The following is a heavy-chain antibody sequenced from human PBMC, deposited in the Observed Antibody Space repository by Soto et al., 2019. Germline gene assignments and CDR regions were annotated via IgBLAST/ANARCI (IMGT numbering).Heavy chain of an antibody. Sequence: EVLLVESGGDLVPPGRSLRLSCAASGFTFDEYAMHWVRQAPVKGLECVSSITWNGVSKGYADSVQGRFTISRDNAKNSLYLQMNNLRPEDTAFYSCAKVALHSSGPSASSLHGGPGTRVTVSS. V-gene: IGHV3-9*01. CDR2: ITWNGVSK. CDR3: AKVALHSSGPSASSLH. D-gene: IGHD6-19*01. J-gene: IGHJ1*01. CDR1: GFTFDEYA.